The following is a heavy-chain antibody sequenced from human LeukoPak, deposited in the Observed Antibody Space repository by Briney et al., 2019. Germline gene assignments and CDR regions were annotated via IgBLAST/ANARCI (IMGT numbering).Heavy chain of an antibody. CDR1: GFTFSSYS. Sequence: GGSLRLSCAASGFTFSSYSMNWVRQAPGKWLEWVSYISSSSSTIYYADSVKGRFTISRDNAKNSLYLQMNSLRAEDTAVYYCARSPRSGYYYPNAFDIWGQGTMVTVSS. D-gene: IGHD3-22*01. J-gene: IGHJ3*02. CDR3: ARSPRSGYYYPNAFDI. CDR2: ISSSSSTI. V-gene: IGHV3-48*01.